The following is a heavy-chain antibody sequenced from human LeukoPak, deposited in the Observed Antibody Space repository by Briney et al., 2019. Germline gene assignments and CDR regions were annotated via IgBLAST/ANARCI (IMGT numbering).Heavy chain of an antibody. CDR2: IKQDGSEK. V-gene: IGHV3-7*01. CDR3: AREAVAGNDAFDI. Sequence: PGGSLRLSCAASGFTFSSYWVSWVRQAPGKGLEWVANIKQDGSEKYYVDSVKGRFTISRDSAKNSLYLQMNSLRAEDTAVYYCAREAVAGNDAFDIWGQGTMVTVSS. CDR1: GFTFSSYW. D-gene: IGHD6-19*01. J-gene: IGHJ3*02.